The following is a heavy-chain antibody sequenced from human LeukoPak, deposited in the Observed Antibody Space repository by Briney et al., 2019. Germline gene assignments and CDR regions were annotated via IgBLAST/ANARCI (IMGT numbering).Heavy chain of an antibody. D-gene: IGHD6-19*01. CDR3: AKWEWLVGVDY. V-gene: IGHV3-11*04. CDR2: ISSSGSTI. Sequence: GGSLRLSCAASGFTFSDYYMSWIRQAPGEGLEWVSYISSSGSTIYYADSVKGRFTISRDNAKNSLYLQMNSLRAEDTAVYYCAKWEWLVGVDYWGQGTLVTVSS. J-gene: IGHJ4*02. CDR1: GFTFSDYY.